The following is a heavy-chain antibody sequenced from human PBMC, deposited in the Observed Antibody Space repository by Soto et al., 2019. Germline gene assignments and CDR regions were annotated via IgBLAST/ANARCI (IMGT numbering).Heavy chain of an antibody. CDR2: IVPMNGSP. CDR1: GGMFYSSA. V-gene: IGHV1-69*13. D-gene: IGHD4-17*01. CDR3: TREVYGGHFAY. Sequence: SVKLSCEASGGMFYSSAINWGRQAPGQGLEWMGGIVPMNGSPKYAQEFQGRLTITADESTTTAYMELSGLRSEDTAVYYCTREVYGGHFAYWGQGTLVTVPS. J-gene: IGHJ4*02.